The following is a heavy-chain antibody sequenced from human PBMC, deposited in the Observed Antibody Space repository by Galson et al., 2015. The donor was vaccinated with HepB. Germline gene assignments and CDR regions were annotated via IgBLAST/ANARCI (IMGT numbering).Heavy chain of an antibody. CDR2: MNPNSGNT. V-gene: IGHV1-8*02. J-gene: IGHJ6*03. CDR3: ARAGSTGATAGYYYYYMDV. Sequence: SVKVSCKASGGTFSSYAITWVRQAPGQGLEWMGWMNPNSGNTGYAQKFQGRVTMTRNTSISTAYMELSSLRSEDTAVYYCARAGSTGATAGYYYYYMDVWGKGTTVTVSS. CDR1: GGTFSSYA. D-gene: IGHD5-12*01.